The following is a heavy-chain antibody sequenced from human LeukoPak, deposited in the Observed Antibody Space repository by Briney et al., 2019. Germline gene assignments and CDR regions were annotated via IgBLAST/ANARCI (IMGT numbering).Heavy chain of an antibody. J-gene: IGHJ3*01. Sequence: ASVKVSCKASGYTFTSYGISWVRQAPGQGLEWMGWISAYNGNTNYAQKLQGRVTMTTDTSTSTAYMELRSLRSEDTAVYYCARGASYYYDSSGYGESWDQGTMVTVSS. CDR2: ISAYNGNT. D-gene: IGHD3-22*01. CDR3: ARGASYYYDSSGYGES. CDR1: GYTFTSYG. V-gene: IGHV1-18*01.